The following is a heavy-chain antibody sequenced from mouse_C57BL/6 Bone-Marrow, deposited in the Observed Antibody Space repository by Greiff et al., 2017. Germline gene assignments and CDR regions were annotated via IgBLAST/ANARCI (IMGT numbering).Heavy chain of an antibody. V-gene: IGHV3-6*01. Sequence: DVKLQESGPGLVKPSQSLSLTCSVTGYSITSGYYWNWIRQFPGNKLEWMGYISYDGSNNYNPSLKNRISITRDTSKNQFFLKLNSVTTEDTATYYCARIYYDYDGGFDYWGQGTTLTVSS. J-gene: IGHJ2*01. CDR3: ARIYYDYDGGFDY. CDR1: GYSITSGYY. CDR2: ISYDGSN. D-gene: IGHD2-4*01.